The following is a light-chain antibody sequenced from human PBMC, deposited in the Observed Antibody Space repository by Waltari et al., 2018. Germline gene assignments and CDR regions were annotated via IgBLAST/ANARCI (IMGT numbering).Light chain of an antibody. J-gene: IGKJ5*01. CDR2: WAA. CDR3: QQYYSTIT. CDR1: QSVLYTSNNKNY. Sequence: DIVMTQAPDSLAVSLGERATINCKSSQSVLYTSNNKNYLAWYQQKPGQPPKLLIYWAATREPGVPDRFSGSGSGTDFTLTISILQAEDLAVYYCQQYYSTITFGQGTRLEIK. V-gene: IGKV4-1*01.